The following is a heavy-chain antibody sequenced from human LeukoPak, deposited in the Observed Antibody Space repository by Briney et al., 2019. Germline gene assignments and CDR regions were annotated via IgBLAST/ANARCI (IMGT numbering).Heavy chain of an antibody. J-gene: IGHJ6*02. CDR3: AKDRRYCSCTSCPYYGMDV. CDR2: ISYDGSNK. Sequence: GGSLRLSCAASGFTFSSYGMHWVRQAPGKGLEWVAVISYDGSNKYYADSVKGRFTISRDNSKNTLYLQMNSLRAEDTAVYYCAKDRRYCSCTSCPYYGMDVWGQGTTVTVSS. D-gene: IGHD2-2*01. V-gene: IGHV3-30*18. CDR1: GFTFSSYG.